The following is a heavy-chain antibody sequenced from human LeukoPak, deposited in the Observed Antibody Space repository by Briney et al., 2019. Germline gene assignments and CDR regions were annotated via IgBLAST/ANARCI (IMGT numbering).Heavy chain of an antibody. Sequence: GGSLRLSCAASGFTVSSNYMSWVRQAPGKGLEWVSAISGSGGSTYYADSVKGRFTISRDNSKNTLYLQMNSLRAEDTAVYYCAKDFRVKYCSGGSCALSRAFDIWGQGTMVTVSS. D-gene: IGHD2-15*01. CDR2: ISGSGGST. J-gene: IGHJ3*02. CDR1: GFTVSSNY. CDR3: AKDFRVKYCSGGSCALSRAFDI. V-gene: IGHV3-23*01.